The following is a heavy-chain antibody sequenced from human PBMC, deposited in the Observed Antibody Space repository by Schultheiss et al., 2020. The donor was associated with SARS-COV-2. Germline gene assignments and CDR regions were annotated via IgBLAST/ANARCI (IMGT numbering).Heavy chain of an antibody. J-gene: IGHJ5*02. V-gene: IGHV4-61*01. Sequence: SETLSLTCTVSGGSVSSGSYYWSWIRQPPGKGLEWIGYIYYSGSTNYNPSLKSRVTISVDTSKNQFSLKLSPVTAADTAVYYCASGLHYDPWGQGTLVTVSS. D-gene: IGHD3/OR15-3a*01. CDR2: IYYSGST. CDR1: GGSVSSGSYY. CDR3: ASGLHYDP.